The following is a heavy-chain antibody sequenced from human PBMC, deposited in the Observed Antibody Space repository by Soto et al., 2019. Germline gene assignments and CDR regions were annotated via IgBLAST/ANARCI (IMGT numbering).Heavy chain of an antibody. Sequence: ASVKVFCKASGYTFTNFGINWVRQAPGQGLEWLGWISAYKDNTNYAQKLQGRLTMTTDTSTSTAYMELRSLRSDDTAVYYCARVGPDPNYYFYYMDVWGKGTTVTVSS. J-gene: IGHJ6*03. V-gene: IGHV1-18*01. CDR3: ARVGPDPNYYFYYMDV. CDR2: ISAYKDNT. CDR1: GYTFTNFG.